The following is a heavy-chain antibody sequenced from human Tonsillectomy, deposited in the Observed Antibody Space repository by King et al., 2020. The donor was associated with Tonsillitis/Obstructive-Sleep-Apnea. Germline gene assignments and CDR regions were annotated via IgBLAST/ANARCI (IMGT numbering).Heavy chain of an antibody. Sequence: TLKESGPALVKPTETLTLTCTFSGFSLTTSGMCVSWIRQSPGQVLEWLALIDWDAEEYYSTSLKTRLSVSRDTSKNQVVLTMTNMDPMDTATYFCARVRWSGTFFDFWGQGMVVTVSS. V-gene: IGHV2-70*01. D-gene: IGHD3-3*01. CDR3: ARVRWSGTFFDF. J-gene: IGHJ4*02. CDR1: GFSLTTSGMC. CDR2: IDWDAEE.